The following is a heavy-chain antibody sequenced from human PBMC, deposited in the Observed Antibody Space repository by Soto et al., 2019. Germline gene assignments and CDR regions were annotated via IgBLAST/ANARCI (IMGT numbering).Heavy chain of an antibody. D-gene: IGHD5-18*01. V-gene: IGHV5-51*01. CDR1: GYSFTSYW. CDR3: ARGGYTAMENYYYYYGMDV. Sequence: PGESLKISCKGSGYSFTSYWIGWVRQMPGKGLEWMGIIYPGDSDTRYSPSFQGQVTISADKSISTAYLQWSSLKASDTAMYYCARGGYTAMENYYYYYGMDVWGQGTTVTVSS. CDR2: IYPGDSDT. J-gene: IGHJ6*02.